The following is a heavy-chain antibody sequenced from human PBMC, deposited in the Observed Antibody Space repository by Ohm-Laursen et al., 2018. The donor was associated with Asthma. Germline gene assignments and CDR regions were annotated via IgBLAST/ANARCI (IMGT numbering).Heavy chain of an antibody. J-gene: IGHJ6*02. CDR2: ISAYNGNT. CDR1: GYTFTSYG. Sequence: ASVKVSCKASGYTFTSYGISWVRQAPGQGLEWMGWISAYNGNTNYAQKLQGRVTMTTDTSASTAYMELRSLRSDDTAVYYCARDGDSSGYYYYYYGMDVWGQGTTVTVSS. CDR3: ARDGDSSGYYYYYYGMDV. V-gene: IGHV1-18*01. D-gene: IGHD3-22*01.